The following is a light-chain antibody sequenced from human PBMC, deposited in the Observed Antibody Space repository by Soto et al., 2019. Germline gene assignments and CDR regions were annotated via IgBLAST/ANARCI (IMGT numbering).Light chain of an antibody. Sequence: EVVLTQSPATLSVSPGEGATLSCKASQSVDSRLAWYQQKPGQAPRLLIEGASSRGTDIPARFSGRGSGTEFTLTITRLQSEDVAVYYCQQYSKWPLAFGGGTRVEIK. CDR3: QQYSKWPLA. V-gene: IGKV3-15*01. CDR1: QSVDSR. J-gene: IGKJ4*01. CDR2: GAS.